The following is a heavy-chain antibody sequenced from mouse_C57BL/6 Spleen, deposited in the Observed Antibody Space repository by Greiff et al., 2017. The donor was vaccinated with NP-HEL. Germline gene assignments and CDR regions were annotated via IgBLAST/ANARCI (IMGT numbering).Heavy chain of an antibody. CDR2: INPSSGYT. CDR1: GYTFTSYW. D-gene: IGHD2-1*01. Sequence: VQLQQSGAELAKPGASVKLSCKASGYTFTSYWMHWVKQRPGQGLEWIGYINPSSGYTKYNQKFKDKATLTADKSSSTAYMQLSSLTYEDSAVYYCASDYYGNYYAMDYWGQGTSVTVSS. V-gene: IGHV1-7*01. CDR3: ASDYYGNYYAMDY. J-gene: IGHJ4*01.